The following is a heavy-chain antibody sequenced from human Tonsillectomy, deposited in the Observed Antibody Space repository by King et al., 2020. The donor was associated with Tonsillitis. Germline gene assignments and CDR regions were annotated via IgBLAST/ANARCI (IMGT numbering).Heavy chain of an antibody. D-gene: IGHD2-15*01. J-gene: IGHJ5*02. CDR1: GFTFSTYW. V-gene: IGHV3-7*01. CDR3: AREINGGKYCSGGSCYDHNWFDP. Sequence: VQLVESGGGLVQPGGSMRLSCAASGFTFSTYWMNWVRQAPGKGLEWVANIKQDGSVTYYVDSVKGRFTISRDNAKHSLYLQMNSLRVEDTAVYYCAREINGGKYCSGGSCYDHNWFDPWGQGTLVTVSS. CDR2: IKQDGSVT.